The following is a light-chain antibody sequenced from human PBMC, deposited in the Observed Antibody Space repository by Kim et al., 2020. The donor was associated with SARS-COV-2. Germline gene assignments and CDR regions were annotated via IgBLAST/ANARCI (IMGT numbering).Light chain of an antibody. J-gene: IGLJ1*01. V-gene: IGLV3-19*01. CDR3: QSRDRDSTGNLYV. CDR2: DKD. Sequence: GQTVRITCQGESIRRNYASGYQQKPAQAAVLVMFDKDSRPSGIPDRFSGSSSGNTASLTITGAHAADEADYYFQSRDRDSTGNLYVFGPGTKVTVL. CDR1: SIRRNY.